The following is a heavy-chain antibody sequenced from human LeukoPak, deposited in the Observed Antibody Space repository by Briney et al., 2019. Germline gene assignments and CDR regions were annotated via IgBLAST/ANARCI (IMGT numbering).Heavy chain of an antibody. V-gene: IGHV4-31*03. CDR2: IYYSGST. CDR1: CGSISSGGYY. Sequence: PSQSLSLTFTVSCGSISSGGYYWSWNRQHPGKGLEGIGYIYYSGSTYYNPSLKSRVTISVDTSKNQFSLKLSSVTAADTAVYYCARAAGYDYIWGSYRPHYFDYWGQGTLVTVSS. D-gene: IGHD3-16*02. J-gene: IGHJ4*02. CDR3: ARAAGYDYIWGSYRPHYFDY.